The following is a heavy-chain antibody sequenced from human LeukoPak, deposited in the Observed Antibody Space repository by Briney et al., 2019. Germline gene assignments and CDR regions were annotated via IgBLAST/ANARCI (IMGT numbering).Heavy chain of an antibody. D-gene: IGHD2-2*01. CDR1: GYSFTSYW. CDR3: ARHWAYCSSTSCPYYYGMDV. CDR2: IYPGDSDT. Sequence: PGESLKIYCKGSGYSFTSYWIGWVRQMPGKGLEWMGIIYPGDSDTRYSPSFQGQVTISADKSISTAYLQWSSLKASDTAMYYCARHWAYCSSTSCPYYYGMDVWGKGTTVTVSS. V-gene: IGHV5-51*01. J-gene: IGHJ6*04.